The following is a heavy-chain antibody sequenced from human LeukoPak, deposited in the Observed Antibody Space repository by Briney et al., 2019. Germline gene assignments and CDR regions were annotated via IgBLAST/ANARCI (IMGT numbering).Heavy chain of an antibody. D-gene: IGHD3-22*01. V-gene: IGHV1-18*01. J-gene: IGHJ4*02. CDR1: GYTFTSDA. CDR2: ISAYNGNT. CDR3: ARVPLDYYDRGRLFDD. Sequence: VASVKVSCKASGYTFTSDAINWVRQAPRQGLEWMGWISAYNGNTNYAQKLQGRVTMTTDTSTSTAYMELRSLRSDDTAVYYCARVPLDYYDRGRLFDDWGQGTLVTVSS.